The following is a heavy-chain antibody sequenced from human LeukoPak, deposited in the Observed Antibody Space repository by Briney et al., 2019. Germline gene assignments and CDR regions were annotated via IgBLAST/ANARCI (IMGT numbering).Heavy chain of an antibody. V-gene: IGHV4-34*01. CDR3: ERGSGTYGSGRTSLNWYFDL. CDR2: INHSGST. J-gene: IGHJ2*01. Sequence: SETLSLTCAAYGWSFSGYYWSWIRQPPGKGLEWIGEINHSGSTNYNPSLKSRVTISVDTSKNQFSLKLSSVSAADTAVYYCERGSGTYGSGRTSLNWYFDLWGRGTLVTVSS. CDR1: GWSFSGYY. D-gene: IGHD3-10*01.